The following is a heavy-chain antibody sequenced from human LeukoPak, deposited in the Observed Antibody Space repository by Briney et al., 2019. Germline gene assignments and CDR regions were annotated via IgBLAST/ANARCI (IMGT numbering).Heavy chain of an antibody. CDR1: GFTFSSYG. CDR2: IRYDGSNK. Sequence: GGSLRLSCAASGFTFSSYGMHWVRQAPGKGLEWVAFIRYDGSNKYYADSVKGRFTISRDNSKNTLYLQMNSLRAEDTAVYYCAKDELLARYYSNYGAFDIWGQGTMVTVSS. D-gene: IGHD4-11*01. J-gene: IGHJ3*02. V-gene: IGHV3-30*02. CDR3: AKDELLARYYSNYGAFDI.